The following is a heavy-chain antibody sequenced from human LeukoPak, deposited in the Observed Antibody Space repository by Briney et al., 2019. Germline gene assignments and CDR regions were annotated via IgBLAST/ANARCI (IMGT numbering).Heavy chain of an antibody. Sequence: PGGSLRLSCAASGFTFSSYEMNWVRQAPGKGLEWVSYISSTGSTIYYADSVKGRFTISRDNAKNSLYLQMNSLSAEDTAVYYCARAISGWYNYWGQGTLVTVSS. J-gene: IGHJ4*02. D-gene: IGHD6-19*01. CDR1: GFTFSSYE. CDR3: ARAISGWYNY. CDR2: ISSTGSTI. V-gene: IGHV3-48*03.